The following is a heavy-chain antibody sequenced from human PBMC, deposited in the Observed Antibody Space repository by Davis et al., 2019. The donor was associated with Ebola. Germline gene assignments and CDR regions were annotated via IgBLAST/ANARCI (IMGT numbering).Heavy chain of an antibody. V-gene: IGHV5-51*01. CDR2: IFPGDSDT. J-gene: IGHJ4*02. CDR3: ARGTDGYNPGGYFDS. D-gene: IGHD5-24*01. CDR1: GYSFASSW. Sequence: GGSLRLSCKGSGYSFASSWIGWVRQMPGKGLECMGIIFPGDSDTRYSPSFQGQVTISADKSITTAYLQWSSLKASDTAMYYCARGTDGYNPGGYFDSWGQGTLVTVSS.